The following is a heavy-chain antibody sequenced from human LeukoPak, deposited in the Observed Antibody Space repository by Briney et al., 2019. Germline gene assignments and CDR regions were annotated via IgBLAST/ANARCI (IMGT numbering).Heavy chain of an antibody. D-gene: IGHD5-12*01. CDR2: INHSGGT. V-gene: IGHV4-34*01. Sequence: SETLSLTSVVYGGSFSGYYWSWIRQPPGKGLGCIWEINHSGGTNYNPPLKSRVTISGDTSNKQFSLKLGAVAAADTPVYYCASVLRRSVGLVATIYRLSYYYYMDVWGKGTTVTVSS. CDR1: GGSFSGYY. J-gene: IGHJ6*03. CDR3: ASVLRRSVGLVATIYRLSYYYYMDV.